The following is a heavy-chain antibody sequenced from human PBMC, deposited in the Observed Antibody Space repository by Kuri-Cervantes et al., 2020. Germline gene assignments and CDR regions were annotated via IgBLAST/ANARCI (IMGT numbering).Heavy chain of an antibody. CDR2: INPNSGGT. Sequence: ASLKVSCKASGYTFTGYYMHWVRQAPGQGLEWMGWINPNSGGTNYAQKFQGRVTMTRDTSISTAYMELSRLRSDDTAVYYCARGVWIQLWTQHHPIQNWFDPWGQGTLVTVSS. J-gene: IGHJ5*02. CDR1: GYTFTGYY. D-gene: IGHD5-18*01. CDR3: ARGVWIQLWTQHHPIQNWFDP. V-gene: IGHV1-2*02.